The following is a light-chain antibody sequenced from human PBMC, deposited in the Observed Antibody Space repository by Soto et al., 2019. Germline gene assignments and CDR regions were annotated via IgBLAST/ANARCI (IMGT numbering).Light chain of an antibody. J-gene: IGKJ3*01. CDR3: QHYDISLFA. V-gene: IGKV3-20*01. CDR2: GAS. CDR1: QSVSSN. Sequence: EIALTHSPGTLSVSPGERATLSCRASQSVSSNLAWYQQKPGQAPRLLIYGASSRATGIPDRFSGSGFGTDFTLTISRLEPEDFAVYYCQHYDISLFAFGPGTKVDIK.